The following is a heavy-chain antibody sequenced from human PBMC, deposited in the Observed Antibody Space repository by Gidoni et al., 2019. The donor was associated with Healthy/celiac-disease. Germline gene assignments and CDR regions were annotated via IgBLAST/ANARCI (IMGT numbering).Heavy chain of an antibody. J-gene: IGHJ6*02. CDR2: INPSGGST. Sequence: QVQLVQSGAEVKKPGASVQVSCKASGYTFTSYYMHWVRQAPGQGLEWMGIINPSGGSTSYAQKFQGRVTMTRDTSTSTVYMELSSLRSEDTAVYYCASRADSVAGQASPYYYYGMDVWGQGTTVTVSS. V-gene: IGHV1-46*01. D-gene: IGHD6-19*01. CDR3: ASRADSVAGQASPYYYYGMDV. CDR1: GYTFTSYY.